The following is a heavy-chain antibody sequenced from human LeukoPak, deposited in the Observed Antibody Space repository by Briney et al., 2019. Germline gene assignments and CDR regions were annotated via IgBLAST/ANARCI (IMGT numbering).Heavy chain of an antibody. J-gene: IGHJ6*03. D-gene: IGHD6-19*01. V-gene: IGHV3-30*04. CDR3: ARDFGIAVAGTYYYYYMDV. CDR1: EFTFSTYA. CDR2: ISRDGLDT. Sequence: PGGSLRLSCAASEFTFSTYAMHWVRQAPGKGPEWVAVISRDGLDTYYADFVRGRFTISRDNSMDTLHLQMNSLRAEDTAVYYCARDFGIAVAGTYYYYYMDVWGKGTTVTISS.